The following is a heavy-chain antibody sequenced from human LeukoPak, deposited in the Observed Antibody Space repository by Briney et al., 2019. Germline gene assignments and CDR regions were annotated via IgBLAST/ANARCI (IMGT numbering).Heavy chain of an antibody. J-gene: IGHJ5*02. D-gene: IGHD2-2*01. V-gene: IGHV1-69*13. CDR2: IIPIFGTA. CDR1: GGTFIRYA. Sequence: SVKVSCKTPGGTFIRYAISWVRQAPGQGLEWMGEIIPIFGTANYAQKFQGRGTITPDESTRTASMELGSLRSEDTALYYCARVVTPRYCSTTSCYWKGWFDPWGQGTLVTVSS. CDR3: ARVVTPRYCSTTSCYWKGWFDP.